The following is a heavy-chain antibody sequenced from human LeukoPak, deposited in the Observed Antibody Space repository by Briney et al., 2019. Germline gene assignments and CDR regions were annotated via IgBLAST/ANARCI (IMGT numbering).Heavy chain of an antibody. V-gene: IGHV3-33*06. CDR2: IWYDGSNK. CDR1: GFTFSSYG. CDR3: AKDGYPLGYCSSTSCPYYFNY. J-gene: IGHJ4*02. D-gene: IGHD2-2*01. Sequence: PGRSLRLSCAASGFTFSSYGMHWVRQAPGKELEWVAVIWYDGSNKYYADSVKGRFIISRDNSKNTLYLQMNSLRTEDTAVYYCAKDGYPLGYCSSTSCPYYFNYWGQGTLVTVSS.